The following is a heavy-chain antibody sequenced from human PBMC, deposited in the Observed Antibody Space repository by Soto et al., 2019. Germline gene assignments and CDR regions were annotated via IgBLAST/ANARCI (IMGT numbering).Heavy chain of an antibody. V-gene: IGHV3-21*01. Sequence: GGSLRLSCAASGFTFSSYSMNWVRQAPGKGLEWVSSISSSSSYIYYADSVKGRFTISRDNAKNSLYLQMNSLRAEDTAVYYCARDRRDYDSSGYYNNLLDPWGQRTLDTVSS. J-gene: IGHJ5*02. CDR3: ARDRRDYDSSGYYNNLLDP. CDR2: ISSSSSYI. CDR1: GFTFSSYS. D-gene: IGHD3-22*01.